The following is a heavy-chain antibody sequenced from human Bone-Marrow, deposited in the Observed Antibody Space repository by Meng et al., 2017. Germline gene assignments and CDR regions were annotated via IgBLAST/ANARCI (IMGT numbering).Heavy chain of an antibody. V-gene: IGHV4-34*01. D-gene: IGHD4-11*01. J-gene: IGHJ4*02. CDR1: GGSFSDYY. CDR3: AGGPTTMAHDFDY. Sequence: QGQLQQWGAGLLKPSETLSLTGVVSGGSFSDYYWSWIRQPPGKGLEWIGEINHSGSTNYNPSLESRATISVDTSQNNLSLKLSSVTAADSAVYYCAGGPTTMAHDFDYWGQGTLVTVSS. CDR2: INHSGST.